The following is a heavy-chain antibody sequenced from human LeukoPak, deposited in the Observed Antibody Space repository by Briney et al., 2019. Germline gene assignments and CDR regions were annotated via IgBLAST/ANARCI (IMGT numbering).Heavy chain of an antibody. CDR2: ISVSGNT. CDR3: ARDSARRDGYNFDY. V-gene: IGHV3-23*01. CDR1: GFTLSSYA. J-gene: IGHJ4*02. Sequence: GGSLRLSCAASGFTLSSYAMSWVRQGPGKGLEWVSAISVSGNTYHADSVKGRFTISRDSSKNTLYLQMNSLRAEDTAVYYCARDSARRDGYNFDYWGQGTLVTVSS. D-gene: IGHD5-24*01.